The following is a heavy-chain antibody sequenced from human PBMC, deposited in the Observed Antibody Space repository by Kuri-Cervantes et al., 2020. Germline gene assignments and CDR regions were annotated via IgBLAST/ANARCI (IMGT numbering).Heavy chain of an antibody. CDR2: IIPIFGTA. CDR3: ARVGWAEAAMVRYYYYYMDV. J-gene: IGHJ6*03. D-gene: IGHD5-18*01. V-gene: IGHV1-69*13. CDR1: GGTFSSYA. Sequence: SVKVSCKASGGTFSSYAISWVRQAPGQGLEWMGGIIPIFGTANYAQKFQGRVTITADESTSTAYMELSSLRSDDTAVYYCARVGWAEAAMVRYYYYYMDVWGKGTTVTVSS.